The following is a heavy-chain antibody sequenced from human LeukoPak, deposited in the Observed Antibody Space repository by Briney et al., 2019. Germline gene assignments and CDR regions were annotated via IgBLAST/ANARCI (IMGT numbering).Heavy chain of an antibody. Sequence: GGSLRLSCAASGFTFSNYWMSWVRQAPGKGLEWVANIKQDGSEKYYVDSVKGRFTISRDNAKNSLYLQMNSLRAEDTAVYYCARGGSATYWCDYWGQGTLVTVSS. V-gene: IGHV3-7*04. CDR2: IKQDGSEK. D-gene: IGHD3-10*01. J-gene: IGHJ4*02. CDR1: GFTFSNYW. CDR3: ARGGSATYWCDY.